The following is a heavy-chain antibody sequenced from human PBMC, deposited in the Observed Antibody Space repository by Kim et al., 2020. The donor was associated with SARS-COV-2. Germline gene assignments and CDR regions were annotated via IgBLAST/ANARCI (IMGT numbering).Heavy chain of an antibody. Sequence: GGSLRLSCAASGFTFDDYTMHWVRQAPGKGLEWVSLISWDGGSTYYADSVKGRFTISRDNSKNSLYLQMNSLRTEDTALYYCAKDIGGNYDSSGYYDYWGQGTLVTVPS. CDR2: ISWDGGST. J-gene: IGHJ4*02. V-gene: IGHV3-43*01. D-gene: IGHD3-22*01. CDR1: GFTFDDYT. CDR3: AKDIGGNYDSSGYYDY.